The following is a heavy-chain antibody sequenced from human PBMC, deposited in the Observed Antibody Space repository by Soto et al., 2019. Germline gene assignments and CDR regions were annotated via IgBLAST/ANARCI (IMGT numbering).Heavy chain of an antibody. D-gene: IGHD4-17*01. V-gene: IGHV3-21*01. CDR3: ARDPIDDYAVAFDP. CDR2: ISSSSSYI. J-gene: IGHJ5*02. CDR1: GFTFSSYS. Sequence: GGSLRLSCAASGFTFSSYSMNWVRQAPGKGLEWVSSISSSSSYIYYADSVKGRFTISRDNAKSSLYLQMNSLRAEDTAVYYCARDPIDDYAVAFDPWGQGTLVTVSS.